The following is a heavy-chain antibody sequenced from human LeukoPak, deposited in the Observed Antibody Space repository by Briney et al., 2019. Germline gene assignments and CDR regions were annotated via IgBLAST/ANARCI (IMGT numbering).Heavy chain of an antibody. CDR2: IYYSGST. J-gene: IGHJ3*02. CDR1: GGSISSYY. D-gene: IGHD1-26*01. CDR3: AVVGATIRDAFDI. Sequence: SETLSLTCTVSGGSISSYYWSWIQQPPGKGLEWIGYIYYSGSTNYNPSLKSRVTISVDTSKNQFSLKLSSVTAADTAVYYCAVVGATIRDAFDIWGQGTMVTVSS. V-gene: IGHV4-59*01.